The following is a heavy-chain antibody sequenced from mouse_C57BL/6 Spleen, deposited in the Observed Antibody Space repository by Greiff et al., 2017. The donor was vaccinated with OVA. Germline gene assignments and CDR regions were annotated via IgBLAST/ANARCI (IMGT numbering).Heavy chain of an antibody. V-gene: IGHV1-82*01. CDR1: GYAFSSSW. Sequence: QVQLQQSGPELVKPGASVKISCKASGYAFSSSWMNWVKQRPGKGLEWIGRLYPGDGDTNYNGKFKGKATLTADKSSSTAYMQLSSLTSEDSAVYVCARGDYYGSSYSDYWGQGTTLTVSS. D-gene: IGHD1-1*01. J-gene: IGHJ2*01. CDR3: ARGDYYGSSYSDY. CDR2: LYPGDGDT.